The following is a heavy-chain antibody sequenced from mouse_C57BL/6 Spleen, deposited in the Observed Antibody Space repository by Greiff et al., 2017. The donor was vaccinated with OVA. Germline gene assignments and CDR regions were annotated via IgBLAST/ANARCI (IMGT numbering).Heavy chain of an antibody. J-gene: IGHJ3*01. V-gene: IGHV1-75*01. CDR3: ARGDYYGKAWFAY. CDR2: IFPGGGST. CDR1: GYTFTDYY. Sequence: QVQLQQSGPELVKPGASVKISCKASGYTFTDYYINWVKQRPGQGLEWIGRIFPGGGSTYYNEKFKGKATLTVDKSSSTAYMLLSSLTSEDSAVYFCARGDYYGKAWFAYWGQGTLVTVSA. D-gene: IGHD1-1*01.